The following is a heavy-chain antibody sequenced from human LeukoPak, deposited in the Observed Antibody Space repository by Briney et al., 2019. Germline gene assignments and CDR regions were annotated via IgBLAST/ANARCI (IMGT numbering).Heavy chain of an antibody. V-gene: IGHV1-18*01. J-gene: IGHJ5*01. CDR3: ARNGRGGSGSYFDF. D-gene: IGHD3-10*01. CDR1: GFTFTSYG. Sequence: ASVKVSCKASGFTFTSYGFSWVRQAPGQGFEWMGWISGYSGNTNSAQKLQGRVTMTTDTSTSTVYMELRSLRADDTAGYYCARNGRGGSGSYFDFWGQGTLVTVSS. CDR2: ISGYSGNT.